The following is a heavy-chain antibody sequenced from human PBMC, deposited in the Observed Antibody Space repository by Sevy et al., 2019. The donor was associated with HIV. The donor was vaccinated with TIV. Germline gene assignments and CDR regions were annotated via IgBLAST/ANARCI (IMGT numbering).Heavy chain of an antibody. V-gene: IGHV3-23*01. CDR1: GFTFTSYA. D-gene: IGHD3-22*01. CDR2: IFRNFLGVDVT. CDR3: AGARYDSSGSFDALDI. Sequence: GGSLRLSCTTSGFTFTSYAMNWVRQAPGKGLEWVSTIFRNFLGVDVTYDQDSVKGRFTYFRDSARNTLYLQRNSLRAEDTAVYYCAGARYDSSGSFDALDIWGQGTMVTVSS. J-gene: IGHJ3*02.